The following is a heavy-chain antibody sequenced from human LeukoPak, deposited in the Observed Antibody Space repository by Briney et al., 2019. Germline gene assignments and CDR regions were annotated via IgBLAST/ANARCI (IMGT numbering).Heavy chain of an antibody. V-gene: IGHV4-59*11. CDR1: GDSFSSHY. Sequence: PSETLSLTCTVSGDSFSSHYWTWIRKPPGKGLEWIGYISYIGSTNYNPSLKSRVTISIDTSKNQISLKLTSVTAADTAVYYCARDLVTVTKGFDIWGQGTMVSVSS. D-gene: IGHD4-17*01. CDR2: ISYIGST. CDR3: ARDLVTVTKGFDI. J-gene: IGHJ3*02.